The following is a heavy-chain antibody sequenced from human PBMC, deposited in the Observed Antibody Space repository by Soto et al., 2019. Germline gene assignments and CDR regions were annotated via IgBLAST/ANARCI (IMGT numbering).Heavy chain of an antibody. Sequence: QVQLVESGGGLVKPGESLRLSCAASGFTFSYYYMTWIRQAPGRGLEWASYISSSGRDMYYADSVKGRFTISRDNAKNSLYLQMNSLRAEDTALYYCARVNPATGLYYFDYWGQGTRVTVSS. CDR1: GFTFSYYY. V-gene: IGHV3-11*01. CDR2: ISSSGRDM. CDR3: ARVNPATGLYYFDY. D-gene: IGHD2-8*02. J-gene: IGHJ4*02.